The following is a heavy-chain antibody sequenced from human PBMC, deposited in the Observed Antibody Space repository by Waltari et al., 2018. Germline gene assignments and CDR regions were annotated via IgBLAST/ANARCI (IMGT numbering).Heavy chain of an antibody. J-gene: IGHJ3*02. V-gene: IGHV1-69*01. D-gene: IGHD2-15*01. CDR1: GGTFSSYA. CDR2: IIPIVGTA. CDR3: ARELPYCSGGSCYADAFDI. Sequence: QVQLVQSGAEVKKPGSSVKVSCKASGGTFSSYAISWVRQAPGQGLEWMGGIIPIVGTANYAQKFQGRVTITADESTSTAYMELSSLRSEDTAVYYCARELPYCSGGSCYADAFDIWGQGTMVTVSS.